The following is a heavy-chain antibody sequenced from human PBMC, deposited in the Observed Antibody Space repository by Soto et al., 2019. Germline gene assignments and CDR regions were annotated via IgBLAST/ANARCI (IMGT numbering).Heavy chain of an antibody. J-gene: IGHJ5*02. Sequence: SETLSLTCTVSGGSISSYHWSWIRQTPGKGLEWLGYIYLSCSTNYNPSLKSRVTISLDTSKSQFALKLTSVTAADTAVYYCARARYDSIGFNLDPWGLGTLVTVSS. CDR3: ARARYDSIGFNLDP. V-gene: IGHV4-59*12. CDR1: GGSISSYH. CDR2: IYLSCST. D-gene: IGHD3-22*01.